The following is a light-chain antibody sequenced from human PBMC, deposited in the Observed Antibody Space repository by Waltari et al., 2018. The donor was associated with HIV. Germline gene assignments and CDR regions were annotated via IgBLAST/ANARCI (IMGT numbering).Light chain of an antibody. Sequence: DIVLTQPPLSSPVPLGQPASISCKSSQTLVHDDGRTYLSWLHQRPGQPPRLLIYKVSDRFSGVPDRFSGSGAKTEFTLKISNIEADDVGVFYCMQTTQFPYTFGQGTKLEI. J-gene: IGKJ2*01. CDR3: MQTTQFPYT. CDR2: KVS. V-gene: IGKV2-24*01. CDR1: QTLVHDDGRTY.